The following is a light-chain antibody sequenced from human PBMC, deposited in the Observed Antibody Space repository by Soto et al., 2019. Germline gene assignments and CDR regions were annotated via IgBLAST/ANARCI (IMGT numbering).Light chain of an antibody. CDR3: AAWDDRLNGYV. CDR1: TSNIGSRT. Sequence: QLVLTQPTSASGTPGQRVTISCSGSTSNIGSRTVNWYQHLPGTAPKLLIYENNQRPSGVPDRFSGSKSGTSASLAISGLQSEDEGDYYCAAWDDRLNGYVFGTGTKVTVL. V-gene: IGLV1-44*01. J-gene: IGLJ1*01. CDR2: ENN.